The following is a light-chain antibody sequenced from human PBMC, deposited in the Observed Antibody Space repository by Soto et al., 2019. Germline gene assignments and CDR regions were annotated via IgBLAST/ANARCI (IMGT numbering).Light chain of an antibody. CDR2: DVS. CDR3: QQYDLYWT. CDR1: QSIDEK. Sequence: DIRLTQSPSSQSASIGDRVTITCRASQSIDEKLAWYQQKPGQAPKLLIFDVSTLQSGVPSRFSGSGSGTDFSLSINSLQPDDVATYYCQQYDLYWTFGQGT. J-gene: IGKJ1*01. V-gene: IGKV1-5*01.